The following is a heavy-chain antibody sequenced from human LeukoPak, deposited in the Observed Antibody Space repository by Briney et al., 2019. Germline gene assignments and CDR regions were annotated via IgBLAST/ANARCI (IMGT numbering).Heavy chain of an antibody. CDR2: INPNSGGT. CDR1: GYTFTSYD. J-gene: IGHJ4*02. Sequence: ASVKVSCKASGYTFTSYDINWVRQATGQGLEWMGWINPNSGGTNYAQKFQGRVTMTRDTSISTAYMELSRLRSDDTAVYYCARQGAWDRPYDFWSGYYGAWDYWGQGTLVTVSS. CDR3: ARQGAWDRPYDFWSGYYGAWDY. V-gene: IGHV1-2*02. D-gene: IGHD3-3*01.